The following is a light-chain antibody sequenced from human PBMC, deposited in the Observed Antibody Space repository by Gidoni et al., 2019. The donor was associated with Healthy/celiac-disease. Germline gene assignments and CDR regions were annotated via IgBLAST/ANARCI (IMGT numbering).Light chain of an antibody. J-gene: IGKJ1*01. CDR1: QSLVHSDGNTY. Sequence: DIVMTQTPLSSPVTLGQPSPSPGSSQSLVHSDGNTYLSWLQQRPGQPPRLLIYKISNRFSGVPDRFSGSGAGTDFTLKISRVEAEDVGVYYCMQATQFPRTFGQGTKVEIK. CDR3: MQATQFPRT. CDR2: KIS. V-gene: IGKV2-24*01.